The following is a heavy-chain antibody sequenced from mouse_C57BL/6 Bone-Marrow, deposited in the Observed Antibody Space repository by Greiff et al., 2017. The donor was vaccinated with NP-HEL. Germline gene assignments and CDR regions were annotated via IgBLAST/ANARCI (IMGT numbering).Heavy chain of an antibody. CDR2: IRNKANGYTT. Sequence: EVQLVESGGGLVQPGGSLSLSCAASGFTFTDYYMSWVRQPPGKALEWLGFIRNKANGYTTEYSASVKGRFTISRDNSQSILYLQMNALRAEDSATYYCARYRGYTFDYWGQGTTLTVSS. J-gene: IGHJ2*01. CDR3: ARYRGYTFDY. V-gene: IGHV7-3*01. D-gene: IGHD2-2*01. CDR1: GFTFTDYY.